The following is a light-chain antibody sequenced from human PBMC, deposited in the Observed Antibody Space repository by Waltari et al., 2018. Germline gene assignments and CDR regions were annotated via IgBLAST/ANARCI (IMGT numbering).Light chain of an antibody. Sequence: EMVMTQSPATLSVSPGERATLSCTASKSVSSDLAWYQQKSGQAPRLLIYAASNRATGIPARFNGGGSGTEFTLTISSLQSGDSAVYYCQQYNNWPLTFGKGTKVEIK. CDR2: AAS. V-gene: IGKV3-15*01. J-gene: IGKJ1*01. CDR3: QQYNNWPLT. CDR1: KSVSSD.